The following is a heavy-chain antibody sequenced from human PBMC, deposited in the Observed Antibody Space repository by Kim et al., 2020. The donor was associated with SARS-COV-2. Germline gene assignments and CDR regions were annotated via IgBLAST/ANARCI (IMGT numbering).Heavy chain of an antibody. CDR2: IYYSGST. V-gene: IGHV4-59*13. CDR3: ASVMDLGRWGAFDI. D-gene: IGHD3-16*01. Sequence: SETLSLTCTVSGGSISSYYWSWIRQPPGKGLEWIGYIYYSGSTNYNPSLKSRVTISVDTSKNQFSLKLSSVTAADTAVYYCASVMDLGRWGAFDIWGQGTMVTVSS. J-gene: IGHJ3*02. CDR1: GGSISSYY.